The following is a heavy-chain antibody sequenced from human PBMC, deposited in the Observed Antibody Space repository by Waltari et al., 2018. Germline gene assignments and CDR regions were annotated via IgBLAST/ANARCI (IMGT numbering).Heavy chain of an antibody. D-gene: IGHD5-18*01. Sequence: EVQLLEAGGDLVQPGGSRRLTCAASGFTFRDYWVLWVRQAPGKGLVWVARINGDGYGITYSDSVQGRFTISRDNTKNTVYLQLNSLRADDTAVYYCARKGGRGYTYGPFYFDSWGRGTLVTVSS. CDR1: GFTFRDYW. J-gene: IGHJ4*02. V-gene: IGHV3-74*01. CDR3: ARKGGRGYTYGPFYFDS. CDR2: INGDGYGI.